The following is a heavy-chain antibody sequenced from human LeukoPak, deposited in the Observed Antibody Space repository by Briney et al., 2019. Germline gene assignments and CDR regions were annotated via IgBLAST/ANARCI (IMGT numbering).Heavy chain of an antibody. CDR1: GFNFRNYW. CDR2: INPDGGGK. J-gene: IGHJ4*02. Sequence: GSLRLSCAASGFNFRNYWMGWVRQAPGKGLEWVANINPDGGGKFYVDSVEGRFTISRDSAKNSLYLQMNSLRAEDTAMYYCARDGGRNFDYWGQGTLVTVSS. CDR3: ARDGGRNFDY. V-gene: IGHV3-7*01.